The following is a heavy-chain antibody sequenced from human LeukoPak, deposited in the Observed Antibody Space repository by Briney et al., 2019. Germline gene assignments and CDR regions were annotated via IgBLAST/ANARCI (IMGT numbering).Heavy chain of an antibody. V-gene: IGHV3-73*01. J-gene: IGHJ4*02. Sequence: GGSLRLSCAASGFSFGGSALHWVRQASGKGLEWVGRIRSTANGYATAYAASVKGRFTISRDDSKNTAYLQMDSLKTEDTAVYYCTGNYYGSGSYADFDYWGQGTLVTVSS. CDR2: IRSTANGYAT. CDR3: TGNYYGSGSYADFDY. D-gene: IGHD3-10*01. CDR1: GFSFGGSA.